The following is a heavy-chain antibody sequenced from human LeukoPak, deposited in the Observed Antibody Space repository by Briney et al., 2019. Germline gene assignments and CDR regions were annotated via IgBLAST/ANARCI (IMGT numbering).Heavy chain of an antibody. Sequence: GASVTVSCKASGYTFTSYDINWVRQAAGQGLEWMGWMNPNSGNTGYAQKFQGRVTMTRNTSISTAYMELSSLRSEDTAVYYCARGVYDFWSGPNWFDRWGQGTLVTVSS. CDR1: GYTFTSYD. D-gene: IGHD3-3*01. J-gene: IGHJ5*02. CDR3: ARGVYDFWSGPNWFDR. V-gene: IGHV1-8*01. CDR2: MNPNSGNT.